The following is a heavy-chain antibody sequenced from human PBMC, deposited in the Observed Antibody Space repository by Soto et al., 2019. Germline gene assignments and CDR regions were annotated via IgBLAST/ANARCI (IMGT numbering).Heavy chain of an antibody. Sequence: QVQLVQSGAEVKKPGASVKVSCKASGYTFTSYAMHWVRQAPGQRLEWMGWINAGNGNTKYSQKFQGRVTITRDTAASTAYRGLRGLSFEDRAGYYCAGGGVVAPRRDWPEDYWGQGTLVTVSS. J-gene: IGHJ4*02. CDR2: INAGNGNT. D-gene: IGHD2-15*01. CDR3: AGGGVVAPRRDWPEDY. V-gene: IGHV1-3*01. CDR1: GYTFTSYA.